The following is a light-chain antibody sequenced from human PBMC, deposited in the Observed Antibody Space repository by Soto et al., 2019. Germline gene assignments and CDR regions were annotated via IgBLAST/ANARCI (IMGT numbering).Light chain of an antibody. CDR3: QQYNDYIT. V-gene: IGKV1-5*01. CDR2: DAS. CDR1: QTISSW. Sequence: DIQMTQSPSTLSASVGDRVTISCRASQTISSWLAWYQQKPGKAPKLLIYDASNLESGVPSRFSGSGSGTEFTLTVSSLQPDDSATYYCQQYNDYITFGQGTRLEIK. J-gene: IGKJ5*01.